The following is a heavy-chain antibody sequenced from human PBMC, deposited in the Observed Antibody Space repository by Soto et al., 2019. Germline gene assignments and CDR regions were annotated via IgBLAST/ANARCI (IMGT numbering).Heavy chain of an antibody. V-gene: IGHV1-69*12. CDR3: ARVRAIAAAGPHYYGMDV. CDR2: IIPIFGTA. J-gene: IGHJ6*02. Sequence: QVQLVQSGAEVKKPGSSVKVSCKASGGTFSSYAISWVRQAPGQGLEWMGGIIPIFGTANYAQKFQGRVTITADXFTHTXXMELSSLRSEDTAVYYCARVRAIAAAGPHYYGMDVWGQGTTVTVSS. D-gene: IGHD6-13*01. CDR1: GGTFSSYA.